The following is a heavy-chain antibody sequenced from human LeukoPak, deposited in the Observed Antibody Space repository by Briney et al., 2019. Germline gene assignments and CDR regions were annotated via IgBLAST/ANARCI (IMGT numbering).Heavy chain of an antibody. Sequence: GGSLRLSCVASGFTFSSYGMHWVRQAPGKGLEWVAVISYDGSNKYYADSVKGRFTISRDNSKNTLYLQMNSLRAEDTAVYYCAKDQGSGATGFDYWGQGTLVTVSS. CDR3: AKDQGSGATGFDY. D-gene: IGHD1-26*01. J-gene: IGHJ4*02. CDR2: ISYDGSNK. V-gene: IGHV3-30*18. CDR1: GFTFSSYG.